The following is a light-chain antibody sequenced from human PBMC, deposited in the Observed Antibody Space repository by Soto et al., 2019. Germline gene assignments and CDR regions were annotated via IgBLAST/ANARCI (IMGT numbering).Light chain of an antibody. CDR3: QQYNNWPPWT. CDR2: GAS. Sequence: EIVMTQSPATLSVSPGGRATLSCRASQSISDNLAWYQLKPGQAPRLLIFGASTRATGIPARFSGSGSGTEFTLTISSLQSEDFAVYYCQQYNNWPPWTFGQGTTVEIK. V-gene: IGKV3-15*01. J-gene: IGKJ1*01. CDR1: QSISDN.